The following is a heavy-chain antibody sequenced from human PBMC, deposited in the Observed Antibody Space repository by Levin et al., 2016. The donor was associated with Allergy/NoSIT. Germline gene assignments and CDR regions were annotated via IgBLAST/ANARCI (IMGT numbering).Heavy chain of an antibody. CDR3: ASHEAAMDTFDY. Sequence: WIRQPPGKGLEWVSYISSSSSYTNYADSVKGRFTISRDNAKNSLYLQMNSLRAEDTAVYYCASHEAAMDTFDYWGQGTLVTVSS. V-gene: IGHV3-11*03. CDR2: ISSSSSYT. J-gene: IGHJ4*02. D-gene: IGHD5-18*01.